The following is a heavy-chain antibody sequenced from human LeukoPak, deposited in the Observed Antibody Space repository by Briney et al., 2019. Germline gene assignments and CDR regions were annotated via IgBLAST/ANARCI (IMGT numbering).Heavy chain of an antibody. CDR2: ISASGQYT. CDR3: ATAGSWGDYHFYFYMDV. Sequence: GWALRLSCQGSGSGFTFGNFALSWVRQAPGKGPEWLSGISASGQYTYYADSVKGGLTISTENIKKTLYIVMNSLRVADKAVYYCATAGSWGDYHFYFYMDVWGNGTTVTVSS. V-gene: IGHV3-23*01. CDR1: GSGFTFGNFA. J-gene: IGHJ6*03. D-gene: IGHD3-16*01.